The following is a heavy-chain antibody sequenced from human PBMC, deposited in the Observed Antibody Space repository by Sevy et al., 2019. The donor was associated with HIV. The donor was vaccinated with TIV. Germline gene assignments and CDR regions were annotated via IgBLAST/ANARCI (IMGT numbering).Heavy chain of an antibody. D-gene: IGHD2-15*01. CDR1: GYTFTTYH. Sequence: ASVKVSCKASGYTFTTYHITWVRQAPGQGLEWMGWISPHNGDTNYAQKDRGRVTMTTDTSTSTAYMELRSLRSDDTAVYYCARAFCSGGRCYSLAYWGQGTLVTVSS. J-gene: IGHJ4*02. CDR2: ISPHNGDT. V-gene: IGHV1-18*04. CDR3: ARAFCSGGRCYSLAY.